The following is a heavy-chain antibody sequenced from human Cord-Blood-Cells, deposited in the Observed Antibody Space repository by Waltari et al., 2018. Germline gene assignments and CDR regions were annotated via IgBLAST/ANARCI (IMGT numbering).Heavy chain of an antibody. Sequence: QVQLVQSGAEVKKPGSSVKVSCKASGGTFSSYAISWVRPAPGQGLEWMGRIIPILGIANYAQKFQGRVTITADKSTSTAYMELSSLRSEDTAVYYCASTAKLTGDLTYWYFDLWGRGTLVTVSS. D-gene: IGHD7-27*01. CDR2: IIPILGIA. V-gene: IGHV1-69*09. CDR3: ASTAKLTGDLTYWYFDL. J-gene: IGHJ2*01. CDR1: GGTFSSYA.